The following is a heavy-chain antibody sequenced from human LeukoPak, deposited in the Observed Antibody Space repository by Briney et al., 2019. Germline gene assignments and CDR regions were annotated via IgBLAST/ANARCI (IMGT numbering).Heavy chain of an antibody. D-gene: IGHD3-10*01. Sequence: VASVKVSCKASGYTFTSYDINWVRQATGQGLEWMGWMNPNSGNTGYAQKFQGRVTITRNTSISTAYMELGSLRSEDTAVYYCARVPRRGERFDPWGQGTLVTVSS. CDR1: GYTFTSYD. J-gene: IGHJ5*02. CDR3: ARVPRRGERFDP. V-gene: IGHV1-8*03. CDR2: MNPNSGNT.